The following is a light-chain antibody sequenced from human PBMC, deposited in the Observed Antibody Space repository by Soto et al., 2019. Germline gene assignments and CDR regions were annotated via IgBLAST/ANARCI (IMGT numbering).Light chain of an antibody. CDR1: SSNIGKNT. CDR2: SNN. V-gene: IGLV1-44*01. CDR3: AAWDDTLKGAV. Sequence: QSVLTQPPSASGTPGQRVTISCSGSSSNIGKNTVNWYQQLPGTAPKLLIYSNNQRPSGVPDRFSGSKSDTSASLAISGLQSEDEADYYCAAWDDTLKGAVFGGGTQLTVL. J-gene: IGLJ2*01.